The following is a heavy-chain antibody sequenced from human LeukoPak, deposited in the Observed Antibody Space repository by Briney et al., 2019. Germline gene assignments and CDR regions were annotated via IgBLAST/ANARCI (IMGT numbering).Heavy chain of an antibody. CDR2: ISAYNGNT. CDR3: ASTVVGATLDY. J-gene: IGHJ4*02. D-gene: IGHD1-26*01. Sequence: GASVKVSCKASGYTFTSYGISWVRQAPGQGLEWMGWISAYNGNTNYAQKLQGRVTMTTDTSTSTAYMELRSLRPDDTAVYYCASTVVGATLDYWGQGTLVTVSS. V-gene: IGHV1-18*01. CDR1: GYTFTSYG.